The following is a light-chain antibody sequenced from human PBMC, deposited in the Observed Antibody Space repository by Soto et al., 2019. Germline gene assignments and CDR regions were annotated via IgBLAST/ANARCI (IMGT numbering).Light chain of an antibody. CDR2: ENN. V-gene: IGLV1-51*02. Sequence: QSVLTQPPSVSAAPGQKVTISCSGSSANIGNNYMSWYQQLPGTAPRLLIYENNKRPSGIPDRFSGSKSGTSATLDITGLQTGDEADYYCDTWDSSLSAGVFGGGTKLTVL. CDR1: SANIGNNY. CDR3: DTWDSSLSAGV. J-gene: IGLJ2*01.